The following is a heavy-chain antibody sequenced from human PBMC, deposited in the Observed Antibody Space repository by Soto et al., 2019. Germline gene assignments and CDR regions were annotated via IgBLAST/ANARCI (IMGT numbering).Heavy chain of an antibody. Sequence: EVQLVESGGGLVQPGGSLRLSCAASGFSFSNYTMNWVRQPPGKGLEWVSYISTSSSTIYYTDSVKGRFTISRDNAKNALYLQMNSRKAEDTAVYYCSRVRTIAAGVNYFEYWGQGTLVTVSS. D-gene: IGHD6-13*01. CDR2: ISTSSSTI. J-gene: IGHJ4*02. CDR1: GFSFSNYT. CDR3: SRVRTIAAGVNYFEY. V-gene: IGHV3-48*01.